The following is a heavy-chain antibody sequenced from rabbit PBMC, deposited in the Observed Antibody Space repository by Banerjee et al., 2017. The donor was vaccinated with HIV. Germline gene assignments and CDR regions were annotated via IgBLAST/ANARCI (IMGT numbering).Heavy chain of an antibody. CDR3: ARDPYGGYHGYGYALNL. CDR2: IDPVFGST. V-gene: IGHV1S45*01. CDR1: GFDFSSYG. J-gene: IGHJ4*01. Sequence: QEQLEESGGDLVQPGGSLKLSCKASGFDFSSYGVSWVRQAPGKGLEWIGYIDPVFGSTYYASWVKGRFTISKTSSTTVTLQMTSLTAADTATYFCARDPYGGYHGYGYALNLWGQGTLVTVS. D-gene: IGHD6-1*01.